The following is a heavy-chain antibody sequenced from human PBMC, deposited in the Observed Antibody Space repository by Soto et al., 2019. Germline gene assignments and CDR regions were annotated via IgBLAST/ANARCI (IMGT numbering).Heavy chain of an antibody. D-gene: IGHD3-10*02. CDR3: ARDHGMFLSYYYYGMDV. V-gene: IGHV3-30-3*01. Sequence: QVQLVESGGGVVQPGRSLTLSCAASGFTFSRFSMHWVRQAPGKGLAWVAVISYDGSNTHYAESVKGRFNISRDDSKNTVYLQMNNLRGEDSAVYSCARDHGMFLSYYYYGMDVWGQGTTVTVSS. CDR1: GFTFSRFS. J-gene: IGHJ6*02. CDR2: ISYDGSNT.